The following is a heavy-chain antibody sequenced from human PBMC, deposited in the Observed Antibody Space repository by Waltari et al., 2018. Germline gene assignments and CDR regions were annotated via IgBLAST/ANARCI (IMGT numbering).Heavy chain of an antibody. J-gene: IGHJ4*02. V-gene: IGHV3-73*01. CDR2: IRRQPENYAT. CDR3: SGGEVTGTDF. CDR1: GFSFSGST. D-gene: IGHD6-19*01. Sequence: EVQVVESGGGLVQPGGSLKLSCATSGFSFSGSTIHWVRQTSGEGLEWVGRIRRQPENYATAYSASVKGRFTISRDDSKNTAYLQMNNLMTEDTAVYYCSGGEVTGTDFWGQGTLVTVSS.